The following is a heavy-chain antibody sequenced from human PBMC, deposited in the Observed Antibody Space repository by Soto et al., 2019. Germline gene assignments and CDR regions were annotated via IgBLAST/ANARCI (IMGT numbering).Heavy chain of an antibody. Sequence: EVQLVESGGGLVQPGGSLRLSCVASGFTFSNYNMNWVRQAPGKGLEWISYISNDGRTRYYADSVKGRFAISRDNAQNPLSVQMNSLSDEDAAVYYCAGDLSRAGDSGNDSYWGQGTLVTVSS. J-gene: IGHJ4*02. CDR1: GFTFSNYN. V-gene: IGHV3-48*02. CDR2: ISNDGRTR. CDR3: AGDLSRAGDSGNDSY. D-gene: IGHD5-12*01.